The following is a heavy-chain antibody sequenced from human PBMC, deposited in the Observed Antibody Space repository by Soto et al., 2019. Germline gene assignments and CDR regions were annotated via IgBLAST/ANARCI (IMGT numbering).Heavy chain of an antibody. CDR2: IIPIFGTA. CDR1: GYTFTSYG. J-gene: IGHJ4*02. D-gene: IGHD1-26*01. CDR3: ARDRSGSSRHFDY. Sequence: SVKVSYKASGYTFTSYGISWVRQAPGQGLEWMGGIIPIFGTANYAQKFQGRVTITADESTSTAYMELSSLRSEDTAVYYCARDRSGSSRHFDYWGQGTLVTVSS. V-gene: IGHV1-69*13.